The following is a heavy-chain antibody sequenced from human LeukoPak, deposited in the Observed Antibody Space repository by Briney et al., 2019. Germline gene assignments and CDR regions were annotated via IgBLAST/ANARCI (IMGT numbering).Heavy chain of an antibody. Sequence: GGSLRLSCAASGFTFSSYGMHWVRQAPGKGLEWVAFIRYDGSNKYYADSVKGRFTISRDNSKNTLYLQMNSLRAEDTAVYYCAKEQNSGIGAAGTLLWGQGTLVTVSS. CDR2: IRYDGSNK. CDR3: AKEQNSGIGAAGTLL. V-gene: IGHV3-30*02. CDR1: GFTFSSYG. J-gene: IGHJ4*02. D-gene: IGHD6-13*01.